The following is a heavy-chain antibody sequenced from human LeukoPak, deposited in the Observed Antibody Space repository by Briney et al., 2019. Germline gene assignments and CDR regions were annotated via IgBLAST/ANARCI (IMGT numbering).Heavy chain of an antibody. CDR2: IYYSGST. D-gene: IGHD6-6*01. J-gene: IGHJ4*02. CDR1: GGSISSSSYY. V-gene: IGHV4-39*07. CDR3: AKGYEYSSSYAFDY. Sequence: TSETLSLTCTVSGGSISSSSYYWVWIRQPPGKGLEWMGSIYYSGSTYYNPSIKSRISIVVDTSKKQFSLKLSSVTAADTAVYYGAKGYEYSSSYAFDYWGQGTLVTVSS.